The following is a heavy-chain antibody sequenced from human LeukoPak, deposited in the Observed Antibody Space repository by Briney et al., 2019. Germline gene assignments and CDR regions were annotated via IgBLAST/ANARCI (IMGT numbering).Heavy chain of an antibody. V-gene: IGHV5-51*03. CDR1: GYSFSNNW. Sequence: AGESLKISCQASGYSFSNNWIGWVRQMPGKGLEWLGIIYPGDSDTRYSPSFQGQVTISADKSISTAHLQWSSLKASDTAMYYCARLAHPGQYYFDYWGQGTLVTVSS. CDR2: IYPGDSDT. J-gene: IGHJ4*02. CDR3: ARLAHPGQYYFDY.